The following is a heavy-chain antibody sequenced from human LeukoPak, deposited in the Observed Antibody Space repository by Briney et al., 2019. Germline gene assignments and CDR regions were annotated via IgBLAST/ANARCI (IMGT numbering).Heavy chain of an antibody. CDR1: GGSFSGYY. CDR3: ARVFHDSSGYNFDY. V-gene: IGHV4-59*01. D-gene: IGHD3-22*01. J-gene: IGHJ4*02. Sequence: SETLSLTCAVYGGSFSGYYWSWIRQPPGRGLEWIGYIYHSGSTTYNPSLKSRVTISIDTSKNQFSLKLSSVTAADTAVYFCARVFHDSSGYNFDYWGQGTLVTVSS. CDR2: IYHSGST.